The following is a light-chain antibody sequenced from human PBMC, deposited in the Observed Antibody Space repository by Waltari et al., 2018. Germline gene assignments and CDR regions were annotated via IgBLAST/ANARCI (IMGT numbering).Light chain of an antibody. J-gene: IGKJ4*01. CDR2: GAS. CDR1: QSVNSN. Sequence: EKVMTQSPATLSVSPGDRATLSCRASQSVNSNLAWYQQKPGQGPRLLIYGASTRATGIPARFSGSGSGTEFTLTISSLQSEDFAVYYCQQYNNWPLTFGGGTKVEIK. V-gene: IGKV3-15*01. CDR3: QQYNNWPLT.